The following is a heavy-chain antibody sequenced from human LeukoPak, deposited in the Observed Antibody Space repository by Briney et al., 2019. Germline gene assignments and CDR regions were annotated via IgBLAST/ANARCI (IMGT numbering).Heavy chain of an antibody. CDR1: GYTFTGYH. Sequence: ASVKVSCKASGYTFTGYHMHWVRQAPGQGLEWMGWINPNSGGTNYVQKFQGRVTMTRDTSISTVYMELSRLRSDDTAVYYCATAMAVAAFAIWGQGTMVTVSS. D-gene: IGHD6-19*01. V-gene: IGHV1-2*02. CDR2: INPNSGGT. CDR3: ATAMAVAAFAI. J-gene: IGHJ3*02.